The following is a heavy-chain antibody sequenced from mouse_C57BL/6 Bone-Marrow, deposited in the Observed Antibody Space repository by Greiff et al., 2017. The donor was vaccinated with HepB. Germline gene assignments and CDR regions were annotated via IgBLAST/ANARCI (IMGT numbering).Heavy chain of an antibody. V-gene: IGHV14-3*01. CDR3: ASRDDYDY. CDR1: GSTFKNSF. D-gene: IGHD2-4*01. CDR2: IDPANGNT. J-gene: IGHJ2*01. Sequence: EVKLMESVAELVRPGASVKFSCKASGSTFKNSFMHWVNQRPEQGLEWIGRIDPANGNTKYPPKFQGKATITADTSSNTAYLHLSSLASEDTAIYYCASRDDYDYWGQGTTLTVSS.